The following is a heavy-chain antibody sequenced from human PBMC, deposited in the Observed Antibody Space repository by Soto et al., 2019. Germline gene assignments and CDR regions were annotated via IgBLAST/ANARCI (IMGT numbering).Heavy chain of an antibody. CDR3: ARGIVTGTTSNYYYYGMDV. D-gene: IGHD1-1*01. CDR1: GGTFYSYV. CDR2: IIPIFNTT. Sequence: VKVSCKASGGTFYSYVITWVRQAPGQGLVLMGVIIPIFNTTNYSQKFQGRITLTADVSARTAYMELNSLSSEDTAVYYCARGIVTGTTSNYYYYGMDVWGQGTTVTVSS. V-gene: IGHV1-69*13. J-gene: IGHJ6*02.